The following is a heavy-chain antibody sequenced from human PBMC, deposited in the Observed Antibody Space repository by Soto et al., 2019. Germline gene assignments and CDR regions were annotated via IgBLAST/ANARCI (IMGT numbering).Heavy chain of an antibody. V-gene: IGHV3-74*01. CDR2: INSDGSTT. J-gene: IGHJ4*02. D-gene: IGHD3-22*01. CDR1: GFTFSSYW. Sequence: GGSLRLSCAASGFTFSSYWMHWVRQAPGKGLVWVSRINSDGSTTNYADSVKGRFTISRDNAKNTLSLQMNSLRAEDTAVYYCARVPTFDSSGYYPDYWGQGTLVTVSS. CDR3: ARVPTFDSSGYYPDY.